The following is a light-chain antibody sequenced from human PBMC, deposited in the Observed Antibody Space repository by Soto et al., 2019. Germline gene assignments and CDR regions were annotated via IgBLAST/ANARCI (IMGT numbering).Light chain of an antibody. V-gene: IGLV1-51*02. CDR1: TSNIGNHF. J-gene: IGLJ2*01. CDR2: EDN. Sequence: QSVLTQPPSVSAAPGQKVTISCSGSTSNIGNHFVSWYRHLPGTAPQLIIYEDNQRSSEIPDRFSGSKSGTTATLGSTGLQTGDEADYYCATWDTSLSVRFGGGTKLTVL. CDR3: ATWDTSLSVR.